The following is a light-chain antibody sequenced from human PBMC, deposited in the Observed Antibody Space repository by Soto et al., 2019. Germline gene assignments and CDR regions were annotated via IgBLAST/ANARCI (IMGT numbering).Light chain of an antibody. CDR2: EVT. V-gene: IGLV2-8*01. CDR1: SSDVGGHNL. Sequence: QSVLTQPPSASGSPGQSVTISCTGTSSDVGGHNLVSWYQQHPGRAPKLMIYEVTKRPSGVPDRFSGSKSGNTASLTVSGLQAEDEADYYCSSYAATSSVVFGGGTQLTVL. J-gene: IGLJ2*01. CDR3: SSYAATSSVV.